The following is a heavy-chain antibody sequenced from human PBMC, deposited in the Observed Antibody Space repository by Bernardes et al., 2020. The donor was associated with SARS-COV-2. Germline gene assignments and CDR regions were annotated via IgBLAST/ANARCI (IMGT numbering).Heavy chain of an antibody. CDR2: INSDGSDI. CDR1: GFSFSTYW. D-gene: IGHD5-12*01. J-gene: IGHJ3*02. CDR3: AAGDSGYDYRDAYGI. Sequence: GSLRLSCAASGFSFSTYWMHWVRQAPGKGPVWVSRINSDGSDIRYADSVKGRFTISRDNAKNTLYLQMNSLRVEDTAVYYCAAGDSGYDYRDAYGIWGQGTMVTVSS. V-gene: IGHV3-74*01.